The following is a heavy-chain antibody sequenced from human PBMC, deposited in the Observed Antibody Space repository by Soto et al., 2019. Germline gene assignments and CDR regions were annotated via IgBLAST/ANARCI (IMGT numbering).Heavy chain of an antibody. CDR2: IGTAGDT. Sequence: PGGSLRLSCAASGFNFSSYDMHWVRQATGKGLEWVSAIGTAGDTYYPGSVKGRFTISRENAKNSLYLQMNSLRAGDTAVYYCARETAYWYFDLWGRGTLVTVSS. J-gene: IGHJ2*01. CDR1: GFNFSSYD. CDR3: ARETAYWYFDL. V-gene: IGHV3-13*01.